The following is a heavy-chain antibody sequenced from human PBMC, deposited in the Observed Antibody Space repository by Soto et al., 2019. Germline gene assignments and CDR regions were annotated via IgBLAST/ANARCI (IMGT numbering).Heavy chain of an antibody. CDR3: ARETTYDILTASYWNWFEP. J-gene: IGHJ5*02. CDR1: RFTFSTYN. V-gene: IGHV3-21*01. D-gene: IGHD3-9*01. CDR2: INSSSTYI. Sequence: GGSLRLSSAASRFTFSTYNINWVRQAPGKGLEWVSSINSSSTYIYYTDSVKGRFTISRDNAKNSLYLQMNSLRAEDTAVYYCARETTYDILTASYWNWFEPWGKGMLVTVSS.